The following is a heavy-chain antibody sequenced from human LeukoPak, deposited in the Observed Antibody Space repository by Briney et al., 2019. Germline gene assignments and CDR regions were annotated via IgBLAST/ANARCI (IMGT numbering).Heavy chain of an antibody. J-gene: IGHJ3*02. CDR1: GYTFTSYD. Sequence: ASVKVSCKASGYTFTSYDINWVRQATGQWLEWMGWMNPNSGNTGYAQKFQGRVTMTRNTSISTAYMELSSLRSEDTAVYYCARVMGDTAMVTAYAFDIWGQGTMVTVSS. D-gene: IGHD5-18*01. CDR2: MNPNSGNT. V-gene: IGHV1-8*02. CDR3: ARVMGDTAMVTAYAFDI.